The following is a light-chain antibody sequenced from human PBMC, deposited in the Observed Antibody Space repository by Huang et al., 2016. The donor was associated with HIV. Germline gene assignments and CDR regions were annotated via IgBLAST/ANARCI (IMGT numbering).Light chain of an antibody. CDR2: WSA. CDR3: QQYYMNPQT. CDR1: QSLLYNLNSKNY. Sequence: DIVMTQSPDSLSISPGERATINCKYRQSLLYNLNSKNYLAWLQKRPGKPPKLLFHWSASRQSGIPKRFIARGSGTDFTLTIDNLQTEDFAIYYCQQYYMNPQTFGRGTAVEI. J-gene: IGKJ4*01. V-gene: IGKV4-1*01.